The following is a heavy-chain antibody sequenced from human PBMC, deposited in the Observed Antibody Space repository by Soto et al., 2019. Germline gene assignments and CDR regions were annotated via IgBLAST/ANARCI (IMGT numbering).Heavy chain of an antibody. D-gene: IGHD6-6*01. V-gene: IGHV4-59*01. J-gene: IGHJ5*02. CDR3: VKITTRPKFNWFDP. Sequence: SETLSLTCTVSGGSISNYYWSWVRQSPERGLEWIGYIFYTGSTTYNPSLKSRLTISVDTSRNQFSLKLSSVTAADTAIYYCVKITTRPKFNWFDPWGQGMLVTVSS. CDR1: GGSISNYY. CDR2: IFYTGST.